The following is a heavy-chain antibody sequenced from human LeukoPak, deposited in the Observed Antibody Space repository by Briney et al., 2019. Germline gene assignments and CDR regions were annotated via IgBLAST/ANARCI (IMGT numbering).Heavy chain of an antibody. D-gene: IGHD2-15*01. V-gene: IGHV3-23*01. CDR3: AKIGSVVVPAAVGGHY. CDR1: GFTFSSYA. J-gene: IGHJ4*02. CDR2: INSAGDTT. Sequence: TGGSLRLSCAASGFTFSSYAMSWVRQAPGKGLEWVSTINSAGDTTYYTDSVKGRFTISRDNSKNTLFLQMSGLRVEDTAIYYCAKIGSVVVPAAVGGHYWGQGTLVTVSS.